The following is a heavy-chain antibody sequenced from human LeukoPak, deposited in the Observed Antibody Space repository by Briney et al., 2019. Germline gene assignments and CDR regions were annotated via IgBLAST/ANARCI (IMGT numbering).Heavy chain of an antibody. D-gene: IGHD3-10*01. Sequence: SETLSPTCTVSGGSISSYYWSWIRQPPGKGLEWIGYIYYSGSTNYNPSLKSRVTISVDTSKNQFSLKLSSVTAADTAVYYCARSPAQLLWFGEDWFDPWGQGTLVTVSS. CDR3: ARSPAQLLWFGEDWFDP. CDR1: GGSISSYY. CDR2: IYYSGST. J-gene: IGHJ5*02. V-gene: IGHV4-59*01.